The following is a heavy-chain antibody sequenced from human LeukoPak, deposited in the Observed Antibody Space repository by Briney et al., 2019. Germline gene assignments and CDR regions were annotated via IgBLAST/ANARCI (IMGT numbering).Heavy chain of an antibody. CDR2: IYYSGST. CDR1: GGSISSYY. D-gene: IGHD4/OR15-4a*01. V-gene: IGHV4-59*01. Sequence: PSETLSLTCTASGGSISSYYWSWIRQPPGKGLEWIGYIYYSGSTNYNPSLKSRVTISVDTSKNQFSLKLSSVTAADTAVYYCARDGAAYQARAFDIWGQGTMVTVSS. J-gene: IGHJ3*02. CDR3: ARDGAAYQARAFDI.